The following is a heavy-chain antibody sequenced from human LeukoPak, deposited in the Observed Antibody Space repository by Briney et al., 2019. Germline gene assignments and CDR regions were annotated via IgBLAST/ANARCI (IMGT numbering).Heavy chain of an antibody. CDR2: ISYDGSNK. Sequence: GGSLRLSCAASGFTVSSYAMHWVRQAPGKGLEWVAVISYDGSNKYYADSVKGRFTISRDNSKNTLYLQMNSLRAEDTAVYYCARDNIAAAGTGDYWGQGTLVTVSS. CDR3: ARDNIAAAGTGDY. J-gene: IGHJ4*02. V-gene: IGHV3-30*04. CDR1: GFTVSSYA. D-gene: IGHD6-13*01.